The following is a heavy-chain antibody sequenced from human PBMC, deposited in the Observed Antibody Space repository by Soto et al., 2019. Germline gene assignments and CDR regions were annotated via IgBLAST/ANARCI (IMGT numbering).Heavy chain of an antibody. CDR1: GLSGSSNA. CDR3: ATASLY. V-gene: IGHV3-66*01. Sequence: PGRSRRLACAASGLSGSSNAMSWVRQAPGKGLECVSIIYSADNTFYVDSVKGRFIISRDNSKNTVYLQMNSLRADDTAVYYCATASLYWGQGTLLTVSS. J-gene: IGHJ4*01. CDR2: IYSADNT.